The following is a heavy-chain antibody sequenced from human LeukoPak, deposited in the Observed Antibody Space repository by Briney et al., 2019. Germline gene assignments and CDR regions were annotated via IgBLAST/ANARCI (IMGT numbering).Heavy chain of an antibody. D-gene: IGHD2-2*02. Sequence: GGSLRLSCAASGYPFSSYAMRWVRQAPGKGLEWVSAISGSGGSTYYADSVKRRFTIYRDNSKNALYLQMNRLRAGDTGVYYCAKDQGGYCSSTSGYTETATDYWGQGTLVTVSS. CDR1: GYPFSSYA. J-gene: IGHJ4*02. CDR3: AKDQGGYCSSTSGYTETATDY. V-gene: IGHV3-23*01. CDR2: ISGSGGST.